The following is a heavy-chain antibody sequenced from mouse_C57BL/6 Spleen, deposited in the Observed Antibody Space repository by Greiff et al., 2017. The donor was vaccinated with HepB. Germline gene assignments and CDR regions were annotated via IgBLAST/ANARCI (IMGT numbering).Heavy chain of an antibody. CDR1: GYTFTSYG. J-gene: IGHJ2*01. CDR3: ARESGYDYDNFFDY. Sequence: QVQLQQSGAELARPGASVKLSCKASGYTFTSYGISWVKQRTGQGLEWIGEIYPRSGNTYYNEKFKGKATLTADKPSSTAYMELRSLTSEDSAVYFCARESGYDYDNFFDYWGQGTTLTVSS. CDR2: IYPRSGNT. V-gene: IGHV1-81*01. D-gene: IGHD2-4*01.